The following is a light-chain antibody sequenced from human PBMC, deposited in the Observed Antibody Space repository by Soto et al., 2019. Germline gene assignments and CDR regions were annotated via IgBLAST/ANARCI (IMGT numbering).Light chain of an antibody. CDR1: QGISSY. CDR2: AAS. CDR3: QQYYSYLWP. J-gene: IGKJ1*01. V-gene: IGKV1-8*01. Sequence: AIRMTQSPSSFSASTGDRVTITCRASQGISSYLAWYQQKPGKAPKLLIYAASTLQSGVPSRFSGSGSGTDFTLTISCLQSEDFATYYCQQYYSYLWPFSQGTKVAIK.